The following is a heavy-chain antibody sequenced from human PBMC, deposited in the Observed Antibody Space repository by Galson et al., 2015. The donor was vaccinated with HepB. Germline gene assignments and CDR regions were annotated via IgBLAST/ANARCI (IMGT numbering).Heavy chain of an antibody. J-gene: IGHJ2*01. V-gene: IGHV3-21*04. D-gene: IGHD6-19*01. CDR3: AKDHSSGWYWYFDL. CDR1: GFTFSSYS. CDR2: ISSSSSYT. Sequence: LRLSCAASGFTFSSYSMNWVRQAPGKGLEWVSSISSSSSYTYYADSVKGRFTISRDNSKNTLYLQMSSLRVEDTALYYCAKDHSSGWYWYFDLWGRCTLVTVSS.